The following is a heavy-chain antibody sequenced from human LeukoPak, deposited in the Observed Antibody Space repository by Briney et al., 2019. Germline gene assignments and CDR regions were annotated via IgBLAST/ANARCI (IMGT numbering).Heavy chain of an antibody. J-gene: IGHJ4*02. D-gene: IGHD1-26*01. CDR1: GFTFSSHS. CDR3: ARVGSASASGSLGYFDY. Sequence: PGGSLRLSCAASGFTFSSHSMNWVRQTPGKGLEWVSSITSSSSFIYYADSVKGRFTISRDNAKNSLYLQMNSLRAEDTAVYYCARVGSASASGSLGYFDYWGQGTLVTVSS. V-gene: IGHV3-21*01. CDR2: ITSSSSFI.